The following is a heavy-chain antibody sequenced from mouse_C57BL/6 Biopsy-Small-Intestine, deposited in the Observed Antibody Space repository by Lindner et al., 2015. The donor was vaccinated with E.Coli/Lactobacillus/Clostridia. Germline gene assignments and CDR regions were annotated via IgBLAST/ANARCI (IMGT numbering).Heavy chain of an antibody. J-gene: IGHJ4*01. V-gene: IGHV1-4*01. Sequence: SVKVSCKASGGSFSTYTISWVRQAPGQGLEWMGRITTVSGVADYPQKFQDRVTIFADMATNTAYLELTSLKSEDTAVYYCARDTVYGSDYWGQGTLVTVSS. D-gene: IGHD1-1*01. CDR3: ARDTVYGSDY. CDR1: GGSFSTYT. CDR2: ITTVSGVA.